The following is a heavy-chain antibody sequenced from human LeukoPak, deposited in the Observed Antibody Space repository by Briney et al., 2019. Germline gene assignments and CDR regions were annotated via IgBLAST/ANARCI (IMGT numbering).Heavy chain of an antibody. J-gene: IGHJ4*02. CDR2: ISGSGGST. V-gene: IGHV3-23*01. D-gene: IGHD1-26*01. Sequence: GGSLRLSCAASGFTFSSYAMTWIRQAPGKGLEWVSSISGSGGSTYYADSVKGRFTISRDNSRSMLFLQMNSLRADDTAVYYCAKDLVVGALDYWGQGTLVTVSS. CDR3: AKDLVVGALDY. CDR1: GFTFSSYA.